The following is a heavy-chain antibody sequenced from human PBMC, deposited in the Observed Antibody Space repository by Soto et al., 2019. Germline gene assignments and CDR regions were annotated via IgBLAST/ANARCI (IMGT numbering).Heavy chain of an antibody. Sequence: QVKLVQSGAEVKKPGASVKVSCKASGYTFTGYYMHWVRQAPGQGLEWMGWINPNSGGTNYAQKFQGRVTMTRDTSISTAYMELSRLRSDDTAVYYCARGVRLWAYCGGDCYSVDYWGQGTLVTVSS. CDR2: INPNSGGT. CDR1: GYTFTGYY. J-gene: IGHJ4*02. D-gene: IGHD2-21*02. V-gene: IGHV1-2*02. CDR3: ARGVRLWAYCGGDCYSVDY.